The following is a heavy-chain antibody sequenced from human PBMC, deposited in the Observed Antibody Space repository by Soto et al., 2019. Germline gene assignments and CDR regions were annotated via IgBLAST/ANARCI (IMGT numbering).Heavy chain of an antibody. CDR1: GYTFTSYA. Sequence: RASVKVCCKASGYTFTSYAMHWVRQAPGQRLEWMGWINAGNGNTKYSQKFQGRVTITRDTSASTAYMELSSLRSEDTAVYYCARDVTIQVEDYYYMDVWGKGTTVTVSS. CDR2: INAGNGNT. J-gene: IGHJ6*03. D-gene: IGHD4-17*01. CDR3: ARDVTIQVEDYYYMDV. V-gene: IGHV1-3*01.